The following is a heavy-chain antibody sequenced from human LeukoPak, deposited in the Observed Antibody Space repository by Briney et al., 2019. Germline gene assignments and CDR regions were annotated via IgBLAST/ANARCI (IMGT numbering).Heavy chain of an antibody. CDR3: ARGPHPDHEGIWFDP. CDR2: IYYSGST. J-gene: IGHJ5*02. D-gene: IGHD1-14*01. V-gene: IGHV4-31*02. Sequence: WVRQAPGKGLEWIGYIYYSGSTYYNPSLKSRVTISVDTSKNQFSLKLSSVTAADTAVYHCARGPHPDHEGIWFDPWGQGTLVTVSS.